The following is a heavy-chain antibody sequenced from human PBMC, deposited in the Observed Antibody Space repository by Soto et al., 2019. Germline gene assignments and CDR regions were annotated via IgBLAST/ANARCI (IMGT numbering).Heavy chain of an antibody. CDR3: AADLGYYDSSGYYYSYGMDV. CDR1: GFTFTSSA. CDR2: IVVGSGNT. Sequence: ASVKVSCKASGFTFTSSAVQWVRQARGQRLEWIGWIVVGSGNTNYAQKFQERVTITRDMSTSTAYMELSSLRSEDTAVDYCAADLGYYDSSGYYYSYGMDVWGQGTTVTVSS. D-gene: IGHD3-22*01. J-gene: IGHJ6*02. V-gene: IGHV1-58*01.